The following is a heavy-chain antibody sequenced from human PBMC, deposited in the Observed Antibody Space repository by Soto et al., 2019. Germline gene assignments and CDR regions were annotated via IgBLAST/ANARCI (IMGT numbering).Heavy chain of an antibody. CDR1: GFTFNNYG. J-gene: IGHJ4*02. V-gene: IGHV3-30*18. D-gene: IGHD6-13*01. CDR3: AKDEQGYSSGWSPFDY. CDR2: ISYDGSDK. Sequence: QVQLVESGGGVVQPGRSLRLSCAASGFTFNNYGMHWVRQAPGKGLEWVALISYDGSDKYYADSVKGRFTISRDNSKNTLYLQMNSLRAEDTAVYYCAKDEQGYSSGWSPFDYWGQGTLVIVSS.